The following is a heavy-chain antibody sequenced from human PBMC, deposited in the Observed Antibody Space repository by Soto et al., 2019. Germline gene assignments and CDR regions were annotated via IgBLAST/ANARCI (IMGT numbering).Heavy chain of an antibody. J-gene: IGHJ4*02. Sequence: QVQLVESGGGVVQPGRSLRLSCAASAFIFTGYGMHWVRQAPGKGLEWVAVVRYDGSNTYYADSVKGRFIISRDNPKNTLYLQMNSLRAEDTAVYYCARDGVGATAYFGHFDYWGQGTLVTVSS. CDR1: AFIFTGYG. CDR2: VRYDGSNT. D-gene: IGHD1-26*01. V-gene: IGHV3-33*01. CDR3: ARDGVGATAYFGHFDY.